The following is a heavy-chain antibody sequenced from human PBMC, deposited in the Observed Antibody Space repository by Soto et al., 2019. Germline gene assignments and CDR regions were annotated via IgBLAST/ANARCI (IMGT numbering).Heavy chain of an antibody. D-gene: IGHD3-9*01. Sequence: VQLLESGGGLVQPGGSLRLSCAASGFTFSNYAMSWFGQAPGKGREWVSGMSNSGSRTYYADSVKGRFIISRDNSKNTLYLQMNSLRPEDTAVYYCAKAYFDILTGYFGDYWGQGTLVSVSS. J-gene: IGHJ4*02. CDR3: AKAYFDILTGYFGDY. CDR2: MSNSGSRT. CDR1: GFTFSNYA. V-gene: IGHV3-23*01.